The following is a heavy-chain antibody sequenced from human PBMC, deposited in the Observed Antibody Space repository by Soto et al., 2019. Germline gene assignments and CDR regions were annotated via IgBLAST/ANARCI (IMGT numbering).Heavy chain of an antibody. CDR3: ERHPDPYYGMDV. CDR2: IYPGESDT. J-gene: IGHJ6*01. V-gene: IGHV5-51*01. CDR1: ECSITSYL. Sequence: GESMRNSRKCAECSITSYLIVLVRQMPGKGLEWMGIIYPGESDTTYSPSFQGQVTISADKSISTVYLQWSSLKASDTAMYYCERHPDPYYGMDVWGQGTTVTV.